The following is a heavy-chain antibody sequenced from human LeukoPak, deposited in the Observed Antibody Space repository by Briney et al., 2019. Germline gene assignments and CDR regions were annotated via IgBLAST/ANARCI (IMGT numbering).Heavy chain of an antibody. V-gene: IGHV4-4*07. CDR1: GGSISSYY. CDR3: ARTGYSSGWYPFDY. Sequence: SETLSLTCTVSGGSISSYYWNWIRQPAGKGLEWIGHIYSSGSTNYNPSLRSRVTMSVDTSKNHFSLKLRSVTAADTAMYYCARTGYSSGWYPFDYWGQGTLVTVSS. CDR2: IYSSGST. J-gene: IGHJ4*02. D-gene: IGHD6-19*01.